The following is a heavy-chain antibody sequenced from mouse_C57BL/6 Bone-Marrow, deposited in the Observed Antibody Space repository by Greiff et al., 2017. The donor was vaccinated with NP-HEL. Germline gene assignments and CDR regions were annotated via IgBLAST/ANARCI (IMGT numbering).Heavy chain of an antibody. CDR2: IHPNSGST. D-gene: IGHD1-1*01. CDR3: LVTTVVATRFDY. V-gene: IGHV1-64*01. Sequence: VQLQQPGAELVKPGASVKLSCKASGYTFTSYRMHWVKQRPGQGLEWIGMIHPNSGSTNYNEKFKSKATLTVDKSSSTAYMQLSSLTSEDAAVYYSLVTTVVATRFDYWGQGTTLTVSS. J-gene: IGHJ2*01. CDR1: GYTFTSYR.